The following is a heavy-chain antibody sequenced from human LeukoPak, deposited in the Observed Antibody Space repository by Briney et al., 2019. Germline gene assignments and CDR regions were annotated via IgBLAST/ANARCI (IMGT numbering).Heavy chain of an antibody. J-gene: IGHJ4*02. CDR3: ARGGIRVSGIDEFDY. CDR1: GFTFIDYD. V-gene: IGHV3-13*01. D-gene: IGHD6-19*01. Sequence: GESLRLSCAASGFTFIDYDMHWVRQVIGKGLEWVSAIGIRGDTHYSGSVKGRFTISRENAESSLYLQMNSLRAEDTAVYYCARGGIRVSGIDEFDYWGQGTLVTVSS. CDR2: IGIRGDT.